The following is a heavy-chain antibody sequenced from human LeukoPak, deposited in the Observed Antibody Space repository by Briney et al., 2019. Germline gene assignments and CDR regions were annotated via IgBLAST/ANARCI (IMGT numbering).Heavy chain of an antibody. CDR3: ARDCGYDGYYYHGLDV. J-gene: IGHJ6*04. CDR1: SDSVSSTYR. CDR2: IHHSGNT. V-gene: IGHV4-4*02. Sequence: SETLSLTCTVSSDSVSSTYRWTWLRQLPGKGLEWIGEIHHSGNTNFNPSLKTRVTMSVDTSKNQFSLKLTSVTAADTAVYYCARDCGYDGYYYHGLDVWGEGTIVTVSS. D-gene: IGHD5-12*01.